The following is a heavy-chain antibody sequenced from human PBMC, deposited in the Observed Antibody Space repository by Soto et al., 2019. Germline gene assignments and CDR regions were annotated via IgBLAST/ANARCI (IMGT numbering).Heavy chain of an antibody. V-gene: IGHV4-39*01. CDR2: IYYSGSS. CDR1: GGSISSSSYY. Sequence: PSETLSLTCTVSGGSISSSSYYWGWIRQPPGKGLEWIGSIYYSGSSYYNPSLKSRVTISVDTPKNQFSLKLSSVTAADTAVYYCARHSSPPYYYDSSGYLDYWGQGTLVTVSS. CDR3: ARHSSPPYYYDSSGYLDY. J-gene: IGHJ4*02. D-gene: IGHD3-22*01.